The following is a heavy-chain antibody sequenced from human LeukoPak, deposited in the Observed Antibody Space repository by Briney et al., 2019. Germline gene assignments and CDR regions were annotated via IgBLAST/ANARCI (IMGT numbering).Heavy chain of an antibody. D-gene: IGHD3-22*01. Sequence: GASVKVSCKASGSTFTSYYMHWVRQAPGQGLEWMGIINPSGGSTSYAQKFQGRVTMTRDMSTSTVYMELSSLRSEDTAVYYCARDLSAVGWGSCYYYDAFDIWGQGTMVTVSS. CDR2: INPSGGST. J-gene: IGHJ3*02. CDR3: ARDLSAVGWGSCYYYDAFDI. V-gene: IGHV1-46*01. CDR1: GSTFTSYY.